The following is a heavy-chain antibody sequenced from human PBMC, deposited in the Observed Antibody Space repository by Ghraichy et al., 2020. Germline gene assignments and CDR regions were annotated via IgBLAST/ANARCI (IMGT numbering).Heavy chain of an antibody. CDR2: INHSGST. D-gene: IGHD3-9*01. V-gene: IGHV4-34*01. CDR3: ARGTYDILTGYYLFAY. Sequence: SETLSPTCAVYGGSFSGYYWSWIRQPPGKGREWIGEINHSGSTHYNPSLKSRVTISVDTSKNQFSLKLSSVTAADTAVYYCARGTYDILTGYYLFAYWGQGTLVTVSS. J-gene: IGHJ4*02. CDR1: GGSFSGYY.